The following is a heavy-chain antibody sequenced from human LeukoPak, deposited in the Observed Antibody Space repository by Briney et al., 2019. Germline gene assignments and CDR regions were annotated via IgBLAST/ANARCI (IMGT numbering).Heavy chain of an antibody. D-gene: IGHD5-24*01. Sequence: GGSLRLSCAASGLSVISNYMSWVRQAPGKGLEWISVIYSGDNTYYADSVKGRFTISRDNSENSLYLQMSSLRPEDTAVYYCAREREGYAFDIWGQGTLVTVSS. J-gene: IGHJ3*02. V-gene: IGHV3-53*01. CDR2: IYSGDNT. CDR1: GLSVISNY. CDR3: AREREGYAFDI.